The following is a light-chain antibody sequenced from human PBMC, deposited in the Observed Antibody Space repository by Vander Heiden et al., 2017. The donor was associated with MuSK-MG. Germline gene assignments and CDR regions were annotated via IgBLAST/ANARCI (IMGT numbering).Light chain of an antibody. J-gene: IGKJ1*01. CDR3: QQYNSYPWT. Sequence: DIQLPPSPSTLSTSVGDRVTITCRASQSISSWLAWYQHKPGKAPKLLIYEASSLESGVPSRFSGSGSGTEFTLTISSLQPDDFATYYCQQYNSYPWTFGQGTKVEIK. V-gene: IGKV1-5*03. CDR1: QSISSW. CDR2: EAS.